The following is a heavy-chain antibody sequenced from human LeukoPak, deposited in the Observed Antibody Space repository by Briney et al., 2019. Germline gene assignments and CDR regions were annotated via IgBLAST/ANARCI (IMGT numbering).Heavy chain of an antibody. V-gene: IGHV1-8*01. CDR2: INHKSLSK. CDR1: GYTFNKYD. J-gene: IGHJ6*03. Sequence: PVASVKVSCKTSGYTFNKYDITWVRQAPGNGLASQGWINHKSLSKAYGHEFRGSVTITRDRSRSTADMELSSLRSEDTAGDYCARALSWTTESYYYMDAWGKGTTVTVSS. CDR3: ARALSWTTESYYYMDA. D-gene: IGHD3/OR15-3a*01.